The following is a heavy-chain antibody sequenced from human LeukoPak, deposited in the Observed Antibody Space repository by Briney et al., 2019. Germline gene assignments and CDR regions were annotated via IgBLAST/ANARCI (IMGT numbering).Heavy chain of an antibody. J-gene: IGHJ3*02. CDR2: ISSSSSTI. CDR3: ARDIHSVAFNI. CDR1: GFSLSSYS. V-gene: IGHV3-48*01. Sequence: PGGSLRLSCGASGFSLSSYSMNWVRQAPGKGLECISYISSSSSTIYYADSVKGRFTVSRDNDKNSLYLQMNSLGVEDTAVYYCARDIHSVAFNIWGQGTMVTVSS.